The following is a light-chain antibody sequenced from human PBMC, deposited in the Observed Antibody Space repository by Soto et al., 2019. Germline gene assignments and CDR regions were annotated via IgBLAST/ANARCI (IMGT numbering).Light chain of an antibody. V-gene: IGKV1-13*02. Sequence: AIQLTQSPSSLSASVGDRVTITCRASQGISSALAWYQQKPGKAPKLLIYAASTLQSGVPSRFSGSGSGTDFTLTISCLQSEDFATYYCQQYYSYSWTFGQGTKVDIK. CDR2: AAS. CDR3: QQYYSYSWT. CDR1: QGISSA. J-gene: IGKJ1*01.